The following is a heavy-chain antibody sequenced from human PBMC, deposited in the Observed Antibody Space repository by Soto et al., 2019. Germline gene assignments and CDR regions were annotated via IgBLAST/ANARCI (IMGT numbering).Heavy chain of an antibody. D-gene: IGHD3-22*01. Sequence: GGSLRLSCAASGFTFSSYSMNWVGQAPGKGLEWVSSISSSSSYIYYADSVKGRFTISRDNAKNSLYLQMNSLRAEDTAVYYCAREGYYDSSGYYSYDAFDIWGQGTMVTVSS. J-gene: IGHJ3*02. CDR1: GFTFSSYS. CDR2: ISSSSSYI. V-gene: IGHV3-21*01. CDR3: AREGYYDSSGYYSYDAFDI.